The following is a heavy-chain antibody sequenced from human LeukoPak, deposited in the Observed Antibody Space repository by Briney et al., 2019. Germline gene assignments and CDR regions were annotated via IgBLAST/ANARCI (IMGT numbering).Heavy chain of an antibody. J-gene: IGHJ6*02. CDR2: IKSKTDGGTT. CDR3: TTTESGSYFYYYYYGMDV. Sequence: GGSLRLSCAASGFTFSSYAMSWVRQAPGKGLEWVGRIKSKTDGGTTDYAAPVKGRLTISRDDSKNTLYLQMNSLKTEDTAVYYCTTTESGSYFYYYYYGMDVWGQGTTVTVSS. V-gene: IGHV3-15*01. D-gene: IGHD1-26*01. CDR1: GFTFSSYA.